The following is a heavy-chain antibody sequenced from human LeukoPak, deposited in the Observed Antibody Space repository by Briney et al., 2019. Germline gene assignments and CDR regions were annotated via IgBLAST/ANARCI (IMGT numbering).Heavy chain of an antibody. CDR3: AREEEQLVYWFDP. V-gene: IGHV4-34*01. D-gene: IGHD6-6*01. CDR1: GGSFSGYY. J-gene: IGHJ5*02. CDR2: INHSGST. Sequence: PSETLSLTCAVYGGSFSGYYWSWIRQPPGKGLEWIGEINHSGSTNYNPSLKSRVTISVDTSKNQFSLKLSSVTAADTAVYYCAREEEQLVYWFDPWGQGTLVTVSS.